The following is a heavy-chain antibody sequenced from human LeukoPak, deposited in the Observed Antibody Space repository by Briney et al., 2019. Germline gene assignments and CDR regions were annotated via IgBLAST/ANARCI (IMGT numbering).Heavy chain of an antibody. J-gene: IGHJ4*02. CDR3: ARDSTLSNY. CDR1: GFTFSSYW. CDR2: IKQDGSEK. Sequence: GGSLRLSCAASGFTFSSYWMSWVRQAPGKGLEWVANIKQDGSEKYYVDSVRGRFSISRDNAKNSLYLRMNSLRAEDTAVYYCARDSTLSNYWGQGTLVTVSS. V-gene: IGHV3-7*04. D-gene: IGHD3-16*01.